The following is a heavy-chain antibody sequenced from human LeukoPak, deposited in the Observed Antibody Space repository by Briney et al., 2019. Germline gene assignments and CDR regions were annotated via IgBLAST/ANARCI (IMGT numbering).Heavy chain of an antibody. CDR2: ISGSGGST. CDR1: GFTFSSCA. D-gene: IGHD3-22*01. CDR3: AKGDYDSSGYYYVDY. V-gene: IGHV3-23*01. Sequence: GGSLRLSCAASGFTFSSCAMSWVRQAPGKGLEWVSAISGSGGSTYYADSVKGRFTISRDHSKNTLYLQMNSLRAEDTAVYYCAKGDYDSSGYYYVDYWGQGTLVTVSS. J-gene: IGHJ4*02.